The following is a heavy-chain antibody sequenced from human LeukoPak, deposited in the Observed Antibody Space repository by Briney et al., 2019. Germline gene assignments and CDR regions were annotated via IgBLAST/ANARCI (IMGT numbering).Heavy chain of an antibody. CDR2: IRADGGST. V-gene: IGHV3-43*02. D-gene: IGHD6-13*01. CDR1: GFNFDAYA. CDR3: AKNKAGTIVWYGRGAIGLFDY. J-gene: IGHJ4*02. Sequence: GGSLRLSRAASGFNFDAYAMHWVRQAPGKGLQWISLIRADGGSTYYADSVNGRFTISSDNSRNSLYLQLNSLTTEDTVFYYCAKNKAGTIVWYGRGAIGLFDYWGQGTLLTVSS.